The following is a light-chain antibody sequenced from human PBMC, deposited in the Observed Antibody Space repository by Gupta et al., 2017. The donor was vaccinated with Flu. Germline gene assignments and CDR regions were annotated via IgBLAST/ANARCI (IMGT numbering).Light chain of an antibody. Sequence: SVLTLPLSVSGPPGQRIPISCTGSSANIGAGIDLHWYQPLPGTAANLPIYCNTNRPSGVPDRFSGSKYGTSATLAITGLQAEDEADYYCQSHEGSRSGLVFGGGTKLTVL. V-gene: IGLV1-40*01. CDR3: QSHEGSRSGLV. CDR2: CNT. J-gene: IGLJ3*02. CDR1: SANIGAGID.